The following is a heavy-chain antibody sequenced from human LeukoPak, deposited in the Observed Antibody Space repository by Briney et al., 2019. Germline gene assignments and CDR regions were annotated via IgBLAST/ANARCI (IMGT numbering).Heavy chain of an antibody. V-gene: IGHV3-66*01. CDR1: GFTVSSNY. D-gene: IGHD3-9*01. CDR2: IYSGGST. CDR3: ARAWDDILTGYPIDY. J-gene: IGHJ4*02. Sequence: GGSLRLSCAASGFTVSSNYMSWVRQAPGKGLEWVSVIYSGGSTYYADSVKGRFTISRDNSKNTLYLQMNSLRAEDTAVYYCARAWDDILTGYPIDYWGQGTLVTVSS.